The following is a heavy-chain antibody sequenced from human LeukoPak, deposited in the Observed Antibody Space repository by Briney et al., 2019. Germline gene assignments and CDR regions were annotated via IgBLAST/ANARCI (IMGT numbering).Heavy chain of an antibody. J-gene: IGHJ4*02. CDR2: IKSKTDGGTI. V-gene: IGHV3-15*01. CDR1: GFSFSDAW. CDR3: TTRPPPYGDHPLDY. D-gene: IGHD4-17*01. Sequence: PGGSLRLSCAASGFSFSDAWMTWVRQAPEKGLEWVGRIKSKTDGGTIDYAAPVRGRLIISRDDSKNTLYLQMNSLETEDTAVYYCTTRPPPYGDHPLDYWGQGALVTVSS.